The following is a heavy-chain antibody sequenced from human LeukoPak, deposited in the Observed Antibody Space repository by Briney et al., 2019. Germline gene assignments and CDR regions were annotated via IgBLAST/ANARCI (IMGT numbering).Heavy chain of an antibody. J-gene: IGHJ6*03. CDR2: IYHSGST. CDR1: GGSISSGGHY. Sequence: SSETLSLTCTVSGGSISSGGHYWSWIRQPPGKGLEWIGYIYHSGSTYYNPSLKSRVTISVDRSKNQFSLKLSSVTAADTAVYYCARGIAARPDYYYMDVWGKGTTVTVSS. D-gene: IGHD6-6*01. V-gene: IGHV4-30-2*01. CDR3: ARGIAARPDYYYMDV.